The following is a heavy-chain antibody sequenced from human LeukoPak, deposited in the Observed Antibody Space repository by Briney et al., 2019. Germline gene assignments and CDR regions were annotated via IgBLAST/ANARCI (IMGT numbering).Heavy chain of an antibody. CDR3: ARVETYCSSTSCYEGIDY. CDR1: GGSISSGSYY. V-gene: IGHV4-61*02. D-gene: IGHD2-2*01. Sequence: SQTLSLTCTVSGGSISSGSYYWSWIRQPAGKELEWIGRIYTSGSTNYNPSLKSRVTISVDTSKNQFSLKLSSVTAADTAVYYCARVETYCSSTSCYEGIDYWGQGTLVTVSS. J-gene: IGHJ4*02. CDR2: IYTSGST.